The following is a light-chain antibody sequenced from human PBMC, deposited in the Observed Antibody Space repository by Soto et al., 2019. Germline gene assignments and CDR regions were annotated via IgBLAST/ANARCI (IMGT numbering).Light chain of an antibody. CDR2: DAS. CDR3: QQCNTPFT. J-gene: IGKJ4*01. CDR1: QTIGSR. V-gene: IGKV1-5*01. Sequence: DIQMTQSPSTLSASVGDRVAITCRASQTIGSRLAWYQQKPDEAPKLLIYDASSLESGVPLRFGGSGSGTDFTLIISILQPDDFATYYCQQCNTPFTFGGGTKVEIK.